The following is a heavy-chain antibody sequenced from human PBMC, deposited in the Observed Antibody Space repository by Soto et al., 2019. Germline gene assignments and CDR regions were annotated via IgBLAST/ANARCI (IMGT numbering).Heavy chain of an antibody. CDR2: IYYSGST. Sequence: SETLSLTCTVSGGSISSGDYYWSWIRQPPGKGLEWIGYIYYSGSTYYNPSLKSRVTISVYTSKNQFSLKLSSVTAADTAVYYCARDGSSNYYYYYYGMNVWGQGTTVTVSS. J-gene: IGHJ6*02. CDR3: ARDGSSNYYYYYYGMNV. CDR1: GGSISSGDYY. D-gene: IGHD6-6*01. V-gene: IGHV4-30-4*01.